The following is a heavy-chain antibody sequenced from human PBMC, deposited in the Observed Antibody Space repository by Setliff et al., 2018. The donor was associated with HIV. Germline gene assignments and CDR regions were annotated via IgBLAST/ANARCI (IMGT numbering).Heavy chain of an antibody. Sequence: SETLSLTCTVSGGSISSGSYYWSWIRQHAGKGLEWIGRIYTTGITNYIPSLKSRVTISLDTSKNQFSLKLTSVTAADTAVYYCARGPRPVDVDYYYMDVWGKGTTVTVSS. CDR2: IYTTGIT. CDR1: GGSISSGSYY. CDR3: ARGPRPVDVDYYYMDV. V-gene: IGHV4-61*02. J-gene: IGHJ6*03.